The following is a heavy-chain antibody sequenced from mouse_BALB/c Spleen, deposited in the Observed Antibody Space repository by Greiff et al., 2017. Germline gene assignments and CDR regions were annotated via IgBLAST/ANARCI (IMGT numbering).Heavy chain of an antibody. CDR1: GYTFTDYW. CDR2: IDTSDSYT. J-gene: IGHJ4*01. D-gene: IGHD1-1*01. V-gene: IGHV1-69*01. Sequence: QVQLQQPGAELVMPGASVKMSCKASGYTFTDYWMHWVKQRPGQGLEWIGAIDTSDSYTSYNQKFKGKATLTVDESSSTAYMQLSSLTSEDSAVYYCARGYYSSSYGMDYWGQGTSVTVSS. CDR3: ARGYYSSSYGMDY.